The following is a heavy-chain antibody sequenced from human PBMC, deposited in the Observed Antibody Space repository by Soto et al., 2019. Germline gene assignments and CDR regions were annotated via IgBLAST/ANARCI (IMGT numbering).Heavy chain of an antibody. Sequence: SGPTLVNPTQTLTLTCTFSGFSLSTSGMCVSWIRQPPGKALEWLALITWDDDRYYTTSLKTRLTISKDTSKNQVVLTMTNMDPVDTATYYCARIPYGSSGYDAFDIWGQGTMVTV. CDR1: GFSLSTSGMC. V-gene: IGHV2-70*01. CDR3: ARIPYGSSGYDAFDI. J-gene: IGHJ3*02. D-gene: IGHD3-22*01. CDR2: ITWDDDR.